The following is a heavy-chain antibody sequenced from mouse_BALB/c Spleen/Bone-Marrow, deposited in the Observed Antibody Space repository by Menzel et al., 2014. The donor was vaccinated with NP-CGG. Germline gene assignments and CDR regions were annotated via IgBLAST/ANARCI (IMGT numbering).Heavy chain of an antibody. J-gene: IGHJ4*01. CDR3: ARWEYYAMDY. CDR2: MDPANGNT. D-gene: IGHD4-1*01. CDR1: GFNIKDTY. Sequence: ESGAELVKPGASVRLSCTASGFNIKDTYMHWVKQRPEKGLEWIGRMDPANGNTKYDPKFQGKATITADTSSNTAYLQLSSLTSEDTAVYYCARWEYYAMDYWGQGTSVTVSS. V-gene: IGHV14-3*02.